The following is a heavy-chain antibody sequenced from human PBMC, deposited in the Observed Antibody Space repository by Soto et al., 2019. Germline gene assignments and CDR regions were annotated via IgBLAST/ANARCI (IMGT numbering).Heavy chain of an antibody. CDR2: ISGSGGST. CDR1: GFTFSSYA. J-gene: IGHJ4*02. CDR3: AKDYYDSSGYYYFDY. V-gene: IGHV3-23*01. Sequence: GGSLRLSCAASGFTFSSYAMSWVRQAPGKGLEWVSAISGSGGSTYYADSVKGRFTISRDNSKNTLYLQMNSLRAEDTAVYYCAKDYYDSSGYYYFDYWGQGNLVTVSS. D-gene: IGHD3-22*01.